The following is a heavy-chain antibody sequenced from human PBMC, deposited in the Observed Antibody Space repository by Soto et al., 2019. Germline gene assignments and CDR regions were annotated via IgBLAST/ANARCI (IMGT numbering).Heavy chain of an antibody. Sequence: SETLSLTCAVYGGSFSGYYWSWIRQPPGKGLEWIGEINHSGSTNYNPSLKSRVTISVDTSKNQFSLKLSSVTAADTAVYYCARTLLYSSGWYTPWGQGTLVTVSS. V-gene: IGHV4-34*01. CDR2: INHSGST. CDR3: ARTLLYSSGWYTP. J-gene: IGHJ4*02. CDR1: GGSFSGYY. D-gene: IGHD6-19*01.